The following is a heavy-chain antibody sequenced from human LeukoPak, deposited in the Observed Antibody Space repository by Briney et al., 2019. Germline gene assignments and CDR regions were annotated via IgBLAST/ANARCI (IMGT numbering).Heavy chain of an antibody. CDR2: IYPGDSDT. CDR1: GYSFTSYW. V-gene: IGHV5-51*01. CDR3: AGLVDTAMVIGYYFDY. Sequence: GESLKISCKGSGYSFTSYWIGWVRQMPGKGLEWMGIIYPGDSDTRYSPSFQGQVTISADKSISTAYLQWSSLKASDTAMYYCAGLVDTAMVIGYYFDYWGQGTLVTVSS. J-gene: IGHJ4*02. D-gene: IGHD5-18*01.